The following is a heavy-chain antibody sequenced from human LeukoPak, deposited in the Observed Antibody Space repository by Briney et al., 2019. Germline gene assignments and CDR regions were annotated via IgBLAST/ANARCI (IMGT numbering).Heavy chain of an antibody. D-gene: IGHD5-12*01. CDR3: ARDARGYSGYDPFDY. CDR1: GFTFSSYS. J-gene: IGHJ4*02. CDR2: ISSSGSYI. Sequence: GGSLRLSCAASGFTFSSYSMNWVRQAPGKGLEWVSSISSSGSYIYYADSVKGRFTISRDNAKNSLYLQMNSLRAEDTAVYYCARDARGYSGYDPFDYWGQGTLVTVSS. V-gene: IGHV3-21*01.